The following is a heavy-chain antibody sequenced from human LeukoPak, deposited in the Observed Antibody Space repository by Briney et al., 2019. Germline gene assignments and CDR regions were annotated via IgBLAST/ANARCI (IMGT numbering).Heavy chain of an antibody. CDR2: ISRSGRDI. J-gene: IGHJ3*02. V-gene: IGHV3-21*04. D-gene: IGHD2-15*01. CDR1: GFTFGTYA. CDR3: AKEIDTLGTNAFDI. Sequence: GGSLRLSCAASGFTFGTYAMNWVRQAPGKGLEWVSSISRSGRDIYYADSVRGRFTISRDNSKNSLYLQMDSLRTEDTAFYYCAKEIDTLGTNAFDIWGQGTMVTVSS.